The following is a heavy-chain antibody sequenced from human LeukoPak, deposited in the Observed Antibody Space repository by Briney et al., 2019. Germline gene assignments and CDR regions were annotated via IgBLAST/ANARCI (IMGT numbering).Heavy chain of an antibody. CDR2: IHHSGCT. CDR1: GYSFNSGYY. D-gene: IGHD1-26*01. V-gene: IGHV4-38-2*01. Sequence: PSETLSLTCAVSGYSFNSGYYWGWIRQAPGKGLEWIGNIHHSGCTYYNPSLKSRVTISVDSSKNEFSLKLNSVTAADTAVYYCAKQRGATPYYFDYWGQGTLVTVSS. J-gene: IGHJ4*02. CDR3: AKQRGATPYYFDY.